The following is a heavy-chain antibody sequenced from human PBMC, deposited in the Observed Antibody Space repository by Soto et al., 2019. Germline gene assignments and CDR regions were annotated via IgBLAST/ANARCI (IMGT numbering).Heavy chain of an antibody. CDR3: AKAGYCTGVSCYFYYFDS. V-gene: IGHV3-23*01. D-gene: IGHD2-15*01. CDR2: ISGSGATP. J-gene: IGHJ4*02. CDR1: GFTFNNYA. Sequence: VQLLESGGGLLQPGGSLRLSCSASGFTFNNYAMAWVRQAPGEGLEWVSGISGSGATPYYADSVKGRFTISRDNSKNTLFLQMNSLSAEDTAVYFCAKAGYCTGVSCYFYYFDSWGQGTLVTVSS.